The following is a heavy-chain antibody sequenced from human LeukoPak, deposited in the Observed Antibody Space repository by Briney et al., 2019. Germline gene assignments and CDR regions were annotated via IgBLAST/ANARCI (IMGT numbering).Heavy chain of an antibody. CDR2: ISYDGSNK. V-gene: IGHV3-30-3*01. CDR3: ARVQYYYDSSGYPPFDY. CDR1: GFTFSSYA. J-gene: IGHJ4*02. Sequence: GSLRLSCAASGFTFSSYAMHWVRQAPGKGLEWVAVISYDGSNKYYADSVKGRFTISRDNSKNTLYLQMNSLRAEDTAVYYCARVQYYYDSSGYPPFDYWGQGTLVTVSS. D-gene: IGHD3-22*01.